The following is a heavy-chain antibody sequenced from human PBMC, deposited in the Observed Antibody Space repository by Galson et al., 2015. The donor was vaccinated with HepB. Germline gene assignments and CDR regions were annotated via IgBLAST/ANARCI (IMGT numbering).Heavy chain of an antibody. J-gene: IGHJ2*01. V-gene: IGHV1-18*04. CDR1: GYTFTSYG. D-gene: IGHD3-10*01. Sequence: SVKVSCKASGYTFTSYGISWVRQAPGQGLEWMGWISAYNGNTNYAQKLQGRVTMTTDTSTSTAYMELRSLRSDDTAVYYCARDRSYGIASWYFDLWGRGTLVTVSS. CDR2: ISAYNGNT. CDR3: ARDRSYGIASWYFDL.